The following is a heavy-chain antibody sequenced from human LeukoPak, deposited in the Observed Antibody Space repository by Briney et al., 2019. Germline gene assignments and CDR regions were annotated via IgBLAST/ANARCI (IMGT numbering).Heavy chain of an antibody. CDR3: ARDRGGYYDSSGYYSPDY. CDR1: GFTFSSYS. CDR2: ISSSSSYI. D-gene: IGHD3-22*01. V-gene: IGHV3-21*01. Sequence: GGSLRLSCAASGFTFSSYSMNWVRQAPGKGLEWVSSISSSSSYIYYADSVKGRFTISRDNAKNSLYLQMNSLRAEDTAVYYCARDRGGYYDSSGYYSPDYWGQGTLVTVSS. J-gene: IGHJ4*02.